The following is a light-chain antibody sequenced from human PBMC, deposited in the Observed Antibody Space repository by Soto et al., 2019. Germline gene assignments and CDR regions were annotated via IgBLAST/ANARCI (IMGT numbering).Light chain of an antibody. Sequence: SYELTQPPSVSVAPGKTARITCEGDNIGSKSVHWYQQKAGQAPVLVVFYDSNRPSGIPQRFSGSNSGNTATLTISRVEAGDEADYYCQVWDTTSDHLVLGGGTQLTVL. CDR3: QVWDTTSDHLV. CDR1: NIGSKS. V-gene: IGLV3-21*01. CDR2: YDS. J-gene: IGLJ2*01.